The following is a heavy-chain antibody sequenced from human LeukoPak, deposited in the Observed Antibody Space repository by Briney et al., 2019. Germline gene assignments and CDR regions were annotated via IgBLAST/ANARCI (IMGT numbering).Heavy chain of an antibody. CDR3: ATDRSYYFDY. J-gene: IGHJ4*02. D-gene: IGHD3-10*01. CDR1: GFTFSSSA. V-gene: IGHV3-23*01. CDR2: ISGSGNRA. Sequence: GGSLRLSCAASGFTFSSSAMSWVRQAPGKGLEWVSAISGSGNRAYYADSVKGRFTISRDNSKNTLYLQMNSLRAEDTAVYYCATDRSYYFDYWGQGTLVTVSS.